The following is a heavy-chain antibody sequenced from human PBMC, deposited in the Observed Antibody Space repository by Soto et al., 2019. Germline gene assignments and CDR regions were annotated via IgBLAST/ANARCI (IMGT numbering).Heavy chain of an antibody. Sequence: QITLKESGPTLVKPTQTLTLTCTFSGFSLSTSGVGVGWIRQPPGKALEWLALIYWDDDKRYSPSLKSRLTIXXDXPXXHVGLTMTNMDPVDTATYYCAHRGHYGGNWGSLGYWGQGTLVTVSS. J-gene: IGHJ4*02. D-gene: IGHD4-17*01. CDR1: GFSLSTSGVG. V-gene: IGHV2-5*02. CDR2: IYWDDDK. CDR3: AHRGHYGGNWGSLGY.